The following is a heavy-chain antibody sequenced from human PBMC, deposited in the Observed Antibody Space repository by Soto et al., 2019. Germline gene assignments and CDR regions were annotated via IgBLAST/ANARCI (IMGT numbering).Heavy chain of an antibody. J-gene: IGHJ4*02. CDR2: IYYSGST. V-gene: IGHV4-59*02. CDR3: ARAPRGNYGYPSYFDY. Sequence: SETLSLTCAVSGDSVISYYWSWIRQPPGKGLEWIGYIYYSGSTNYNPSLKSRVTISVDTSKNQFSLKLSSVTAADTAVYYCARAPRGNYGYPSYFDYWGQGTLVTVSS. D-gene: IGHD3-10*01. CDR1: GDSVISYY.